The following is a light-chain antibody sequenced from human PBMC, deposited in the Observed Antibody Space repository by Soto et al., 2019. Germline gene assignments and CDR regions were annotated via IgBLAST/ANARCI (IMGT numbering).Light chain of an antibody. CDR1: QSISSW. CDR3: QQPHSFPIT. CDR2: AAS. V-gene: IGKV1-5*01. Sequence: EMHMTQSASTLSASVGYRVTIACRASQSISSWLAWYQQKQGKAPKLLIYAASSLDSGVPSRFRGSGYGTAFNLTISSLQTEDFATPFCQQPHSFPITFGQGTRLEIK. J-gene: IGKJ5*01.